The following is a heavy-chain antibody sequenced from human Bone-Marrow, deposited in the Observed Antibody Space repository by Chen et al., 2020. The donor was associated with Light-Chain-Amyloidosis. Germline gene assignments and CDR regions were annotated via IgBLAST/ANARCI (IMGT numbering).Heavy chain of an antibody. D-gene: IGHD2-2*01. J-gene: IGHJ4*02. CDR2: IDKSGIT. CDR1: GTSISADDYY. CDR3: ARELPFAI. V-gene: IGHV4-30-4*01. Sequence: QVQLQESGPGLVKPSQTLSLTCSVAGTSISADDYYWSWIRQPPGKGLEWIGYIDKSGITYYNPSLKSRVSISVDTSKNQFSLNLSSVTAADTAVYYCARELPFAIWGQGTLVTFSS.